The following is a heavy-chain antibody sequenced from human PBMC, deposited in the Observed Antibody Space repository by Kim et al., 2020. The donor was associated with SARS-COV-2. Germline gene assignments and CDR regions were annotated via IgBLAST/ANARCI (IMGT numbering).Heavy chain of an antibody. V-gene: IGHV1-24*01. Sequence: ASVKVSCKVSGYTLTELSMHWVRQAPGKGLEWMGGFDPEDGETIYAQKFQGRVTMTEDTSTDTAYMELSSLRSEDTAVYYCATGPGPRTYYYDSSGYYYAAFDIWGQGTMVTVSS. D-gene: IGHD3-22*01. CDR1: GYTLTELS. CDR2: FDPEDGET. CDR3: ATGPGPRTYYYDSSGYYYAAFDI. J-gene: IGHJ3*02.